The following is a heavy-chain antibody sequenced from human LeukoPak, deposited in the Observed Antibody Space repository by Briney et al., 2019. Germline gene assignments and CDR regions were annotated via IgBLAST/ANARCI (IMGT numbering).Heavy chain of an antibody. D-gene: IGHD2-2*01. CDR2: ICSGGST. CDR3: ARDRYCSSTSCYLFGYYYYGMDV. CDR1: GFTVSSNY. V-gene: IGHV3-53*01. J-gene: IGHJ6*04. Sequence: GGSLRLSCAASGFTVSSNYMSWVRQAPGKGLEWVSVICSGGSTYYADSVKGRVTISRDNSKNTLYLQMNSLRAEDTAVYYCARDRYCSSTSCYLFGYYYYGMDVWGKGTTVTVSS.